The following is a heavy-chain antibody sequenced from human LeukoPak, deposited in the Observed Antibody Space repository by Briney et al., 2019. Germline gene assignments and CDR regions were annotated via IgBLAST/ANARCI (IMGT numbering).Heavy chain of an antibody. D-gene: IGHD3-10*01. CDR1: GFTVSSNF. CDR3: ARDSYYGSGSYYRYTFDY. CDR2: IYSSGDT. V-gene: IGHV3-53*01. J-gene: IGHJ4*02. Sequence: PGGSLRLSCAASGFTVSSNFMSWVRQAPGKGLEWVSVIYSSGDTYYADSVKGRFTISRDNSKNTLYLQMNSLRAADTAVYYCARDSYYGSGSYYRYTFDYWGQGTLVTVSS.